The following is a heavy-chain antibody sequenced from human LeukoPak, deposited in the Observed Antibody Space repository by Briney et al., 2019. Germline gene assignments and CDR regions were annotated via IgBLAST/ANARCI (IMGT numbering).Heavy chain of an antibody. J-gene: IGHJ5*02. D-gene: IGHD3-10*01. CDR3: AKMGAFGSGSYS. Sequence: TGGSLRLSCAASGFTFSSFAMSWVRQAPGKGLEWVSAISGGGGSTYYADSVKGRFTTSRDNSKNTLSLQMNSLRAEDTAVYYCAKMGAFGSGSYSWGQGTLVTVSS. V-gene: IGHV3-23*01. CDR2: ISGGGGST. CDR1: GFTFSSFA.